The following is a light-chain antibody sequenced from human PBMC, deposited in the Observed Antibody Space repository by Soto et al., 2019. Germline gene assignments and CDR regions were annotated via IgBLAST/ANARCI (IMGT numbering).Light chain of an antibody. CDR2: DVS. CDR3: CSNAGSDIYV. CDR1: SSDVGGDNY. Sequence: QSVLTQPRSVSGSPGQSVTISCTGTSSDVGGDNYVSWYQQHPGKAPKLMIFDVSKRPSGVPDRFSGSKSGSTASLTISGLQAEDEADYYCCSNAGSDIYVFGTGTKLTVL. V-gene: IGLV2-11*01. J-gene: IGLJ1*01.